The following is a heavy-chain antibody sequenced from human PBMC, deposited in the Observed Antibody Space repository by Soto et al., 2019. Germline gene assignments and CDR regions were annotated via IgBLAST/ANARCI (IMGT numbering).Heavy chain of an antibody. J-gene: IGHJ6*02. CDR1: GFSFSTYS. Sequence: ASVKVSCEASGFSFSTYSMHWVRQAPGKGLEWVSSIGRRSDIYYADSVKGRFTISRDNAKNSVSLQMNSLRDEDTAVYYCAREETAWPLAYGLDVWGQGTTVTVSS. CDR3: AREETAWPLAYGLDV. D-gene: IGHD2-21*02. CDR2: IGRRSDI. V-gene: IGHV3-21*01.